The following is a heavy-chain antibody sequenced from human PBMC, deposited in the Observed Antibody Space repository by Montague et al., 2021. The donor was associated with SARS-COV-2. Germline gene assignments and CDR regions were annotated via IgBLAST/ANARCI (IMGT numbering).Heavy chain of an antibody. V-gene: IGHV3-30-3*01. CDR3: ARAGFLGWFTTMFDY. CDR2: ISYDGINK. J-gene: IGHJ4*02. Sequence: SLRLSCAASGFTFSSYAMHWVRQAPGKGLEWVALISYDGINKYYADSVEGRFTIARDNSKNTLYLQMSSLKPEDTAVYYCARAGFLGWFTTMFDYWGQGTLDTVSS. CDR1: GFTFSSYA. D-gene: IGHD3/OR15-3a*01.